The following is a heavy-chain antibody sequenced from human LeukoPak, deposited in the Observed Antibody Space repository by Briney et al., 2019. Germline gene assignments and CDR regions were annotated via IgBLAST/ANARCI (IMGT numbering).Heavy chain of an antibody. D-gene: IGHD2-15*01. Sequence: GGSLRLSCAASGFTFYSYAMNWVRQTPGKGLEWVSTFSGSGGSIYYADSVKGRFTISRDNSKNTLYLQMNSLRAEDTAVYYCAREGVVVVAASYYVEPDAFDIWGQGTMVTVSS. V-gene: IGHV3-23*01. CDR1: GFTFYSYA. CDR3: AREGVVVVAASYYVEPDAFDI. CDR2: FSGSGGSI. J-gene: IGHJ3*02.